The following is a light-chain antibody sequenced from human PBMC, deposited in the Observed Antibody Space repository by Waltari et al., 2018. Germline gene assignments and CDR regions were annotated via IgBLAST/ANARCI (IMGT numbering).Light chain of an antibody. CDR1: QSVLYSSNNKNY. Sequence: PDSLAVSLGERATINCKSSQSVLYSSNNKNYLAWYQQKPGQPPKLLISWASTRESGVPDRFSGSGSGTDFTLTISSLQAEDVAVYYCQQYYSSPRTFGQGTKVEIK. CDR3: QQYYSSPRT. CDR2: WAS. V-gene: IGKV4-1*01. J-gene: IGKJ1*01.